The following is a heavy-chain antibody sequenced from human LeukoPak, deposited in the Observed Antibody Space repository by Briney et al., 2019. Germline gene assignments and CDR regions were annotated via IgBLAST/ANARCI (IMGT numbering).Heavy chain of an antibody. D-gene: IGHD1-26*01. CDR1: GFTFSTYD. CDR2: ISGSGGST. J-gene: IGHJ4*02. Sequence: GGSLRLSCAASGFTFSTYDMSWVRQAPGKGLEWVSAISGSGGSTFYADSVKGRFTISRDNSKNTLYLQMNSLRAGDTAVYYCAKAMGATLFDYWGQGTLVTVSS. CDR3: AKAMGATLFDY. V-gene: IGHV3-23*01.